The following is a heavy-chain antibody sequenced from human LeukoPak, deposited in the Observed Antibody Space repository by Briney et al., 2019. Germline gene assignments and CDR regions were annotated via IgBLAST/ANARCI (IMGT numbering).Heavy chain of an antibody. Sequence: GGSLRLSCAASGFIVNNIYMSWVRQAPGRGLEWVSIIYSGGSTYYTDSVKGRFTISRDNSKNTLSLQMSSLRAEDTAVYYCARVRGYSDWYFDLWGRGTMVTVSS. CDR2: IYSGGST. V-gene: IGHV3-53*01. CDR3: ARVRGYSDWYFDL. J-gene: IGHJ2*01. CDR1: GFIVNNIY. D-gene: IGHD5-18*01.